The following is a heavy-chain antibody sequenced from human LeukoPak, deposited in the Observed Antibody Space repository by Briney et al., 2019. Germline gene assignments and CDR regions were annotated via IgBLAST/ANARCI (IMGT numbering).Heavy chain of an antibody. CDR1: GFTFRTYW. J-gene: IGHJ3*01. D-gene: IGHD5-24*01. V-gene: IGHV3-74*01. CDR2: INPDGSNT. Sequence: GGSLRLSCVASGFTFRTYWMYWVRQAPGKGLVWLSRINPDGSNTTYADSVKGRFTISRDNSKNTLYLQMNSLRADDTAVYYCAMKAVPRPRLHDAFDFWGQGTVVSVSS. CDR3: AMKAVPRPRLHDAFDF.